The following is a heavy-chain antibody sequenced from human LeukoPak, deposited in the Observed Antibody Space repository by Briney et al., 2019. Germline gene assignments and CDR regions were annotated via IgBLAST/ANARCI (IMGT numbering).Heavy chain of an antibody. CDR2: ISSSSSTI. CDR3: ARVREYSSGWYAGMDV. Sequence: GGSLRLSWAASGFTFSSYSMNWVRQAPGKGLEWVSYISSSSSTIYYADSVKGRFTISRDNAKNSLYLQMNSLRAEDTAVYYCARVREYSSGWYAGMDVWGQGTTVTVSS. V-gene: IGHV3-48*04. CDR1: GFTFSSYS. D-gene: IGHD6-19*01. J-gene: IGHJ6*02.